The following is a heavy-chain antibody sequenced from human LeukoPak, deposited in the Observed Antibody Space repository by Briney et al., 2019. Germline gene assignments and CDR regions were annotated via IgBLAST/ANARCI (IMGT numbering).Heavy chain of an antibody. V-gene: IGHV3-64*01. CDR1: GFSFSSHA. CDR3: ARDLSGSYSFDY. Sequence: GGSLRLSCATSGFSFSSHAMHWVRQAPGKGLEYVSGINDNGRKTHYANSVKGRFTISRDNSKNTVYLQMDSLRPEDMAVYYCARDLSGSYSFDYWGQGTLVTVSS. D-gene: IGHD1-26*01. J-gene: IGHJ4*02. CDR2: INDNGRKT.